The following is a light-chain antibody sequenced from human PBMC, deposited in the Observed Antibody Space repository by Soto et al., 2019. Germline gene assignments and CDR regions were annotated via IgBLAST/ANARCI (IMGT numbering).Light chain of an antibody. J-gene: IGKJ1*01. V-gene: IGKV1-5*03. CDR1: QSIVGS. Sequence: DIRMTQSRSTLSASVGDRVTITCRASQSIVGSLAWYQQKPGKAPNFLIYKASSLQSGVPSRFSGSVSGTEFTLTIRSLQPDDFAIYYCQQHESYPWTFGQGTKVEIK. CDR3: QQHESYPWT. CDR2: KAS.